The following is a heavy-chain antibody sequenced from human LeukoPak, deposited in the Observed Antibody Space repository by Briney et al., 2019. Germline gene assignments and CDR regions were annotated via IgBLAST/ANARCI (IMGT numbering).Heavy chain of an antibody. CDR3: ARDVHYYGSGSYYTGMDV. CDR2: INHSGST. CDR1: GGSFSGYY. Sequence: SETLSLTCAVYGGSFSGYYWSWIRQPPGKGLEWIGEINHSGSTNYNPSLKSRVTISVDTSKNQFSLKLSSVTAAHTAVYYCARDVHYYGSGSYYTGMDVWGKGTMVTVSS. J-gene: IGHJ6*03. D-gene: IGHD3-10*01. V-gene: IGHV4-34*01.